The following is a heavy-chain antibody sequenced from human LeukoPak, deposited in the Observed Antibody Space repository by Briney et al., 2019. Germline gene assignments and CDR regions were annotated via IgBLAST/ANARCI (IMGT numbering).Heavy chain of an antibody. D-gene: IGHD3-10*02. CDR3: AKRPAAVRGVIPYLDY. CDR2: INSDGSST. J-gene: IGHJ4*02. CDR1: GFTFSSYW. V-gene: IGHV3-74*01. Sequence: GGSLRLSCAASGFTFSSYWMHWVRQAPGKGLVWVSRINSDGSSTSYADSVKGRFTISRDNAKNTLYLQMNSLRAEDTAIYYCAKRPAAVRGVIPYLDYWGQGTLVTVSS.